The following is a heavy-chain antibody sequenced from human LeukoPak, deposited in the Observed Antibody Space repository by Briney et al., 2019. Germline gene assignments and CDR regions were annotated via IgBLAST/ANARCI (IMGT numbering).Heavy chain of an antibody. CDR3: VKDRGGSPFYGMDV. Sequence: GGSLRLSCAGSGFTFSSYAMSWVRQAPGKGLEWVSTISGSGGAGTYYADSVKGRFTVSRDNSRNTLYLPMTSLRAEDTAVYYCVKDRGGSPFYGMDVWGQGTTVTVSS. CDR2: ISGSGGAGT. CDR1: GFTFSSYA. D-gene: IGHD1-26*01. J-gene: IGHJ6*02. V-gene: IGHV3-23*01.